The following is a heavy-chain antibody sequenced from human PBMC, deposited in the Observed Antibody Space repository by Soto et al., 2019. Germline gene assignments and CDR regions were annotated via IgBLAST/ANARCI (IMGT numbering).Heavy chain of an antibody. CDR3: ASYGRGTYYYGYYFHH. V-gene: IGHV4-34*01. D-gene: IGHD3-10*01. J-gene: IGHJ4*02. CDR1: GGSFSDYY. Sequence: SETLSLPCTVYGGSFSDYYWTWIRQPPGKGLEWIGEIHHSGSTNYNPSLKSRVTISLDTSKNQFSLKLSSVTAADAAVYYCASYGRGTYYYGYYFHHWGQGTPVT. CDR2: IHHSGST.